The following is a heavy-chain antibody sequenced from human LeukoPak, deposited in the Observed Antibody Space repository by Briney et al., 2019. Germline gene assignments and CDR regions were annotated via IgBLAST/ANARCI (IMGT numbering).Heavy chain of an antibody. V-gene: IGHV1-69*13. CDR3: ARHYYDSSGYYSPYYCYMDV. Sequence: GASVKVSCKASGGTFSSYAISWVRQAPGQGLEWMGGIIPIFGTANYAQKFQGRVTITADESTSTAYMELSSLRSEDTAVYYCARHYYDSSGYYSPYYCYMDVWGKGTTVTVSS. J-gene: IGHJ6*03. CDR1: GGTFSSYA. D-gene: IGHD3-22*01. CDR2: IIPIFGTA.